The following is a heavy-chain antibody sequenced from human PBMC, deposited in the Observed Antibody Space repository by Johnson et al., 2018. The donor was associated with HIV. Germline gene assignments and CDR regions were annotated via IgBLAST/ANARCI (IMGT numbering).Heavy chain of an antibody. CDR3: AGKSMTI. CDR1: GFTFSNYA. J-gene: IGHJ3*02. D-gene: IGHD2-8*01. V-gene: IGHV3-64*01. Sequence: EVQLVESGGGVVQPGRSLRLSCAASGFTFSNYAMHWVRQAPGKGLEYVSAISPDGGTSYYANSVEGRFTISRDNSKNMLYLQMGSLRNEDMAVYYCAGKSMTIWGQGTMVTVSS. CDR2: ISPDGGTS.